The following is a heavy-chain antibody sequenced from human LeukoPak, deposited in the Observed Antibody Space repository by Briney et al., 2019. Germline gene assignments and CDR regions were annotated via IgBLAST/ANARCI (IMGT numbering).Heavy chain of an antibody. CDR2: ISGGAGTA. CDR3: AKLSFVYYFDNSGYSRGAFDI. J-gene: IGHJ3*02. D-gene: IGHD3-22*01. V-gene: IGHV3-23*01. Sequence: GGSLRLSCAASGFTFSSYAMSWVRQAPGNGLEWVSGISGGAGTASYADSVKGRFTISRDKSKNTLYLQMSSLRAEDTDVYYCAKLSFVYYFDNSGYSRGAFDIWGQGTMVTVSS. CDR1: GFTFSSYA.